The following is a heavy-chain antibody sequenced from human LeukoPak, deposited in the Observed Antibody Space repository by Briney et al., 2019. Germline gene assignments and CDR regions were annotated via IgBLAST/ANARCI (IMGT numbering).Heavy chain of an antibody. D-gene: IGHD3-16*01. CDR1: GFTFSTYW. Sequence: AGGSLRLSCGASGFTFSTYWMHWVRQAPGKGLVWVSRINSDGSSTTYADSVKGRFTISRDNAKNTLYLQMNSLRAEDTAVYYCARHVAYYCLDCWGQGTLVTVSS. CDR2: INSDGSST. CDR3: ARHVAYYCLDC. V-gene: IGHV3-74*01. J-gene: IGHJ4*02.